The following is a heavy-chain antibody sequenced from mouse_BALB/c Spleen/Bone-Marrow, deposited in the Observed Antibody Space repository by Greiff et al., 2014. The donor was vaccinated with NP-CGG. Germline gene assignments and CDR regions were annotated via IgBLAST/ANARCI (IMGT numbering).Heavy chain of an antibody. CDR2: ISSGTSTI. CDR1: GFTFSSFG. D-gene: IGHD2-3*01. V-gene: IGHV5-17*02. J-gene: IGHJ4*01. Sequence: EVKVEESGGGLVQPGGSRKLSCAASGFTFSSFGMHWVRQAPERGLEWVAYISSGTSTIYYADTVKGRFTISRDNPKNTLFLQMTSLRSEDTAIYYCARDEGYYIRNAMDYWGQGTSVTVSS. CDR3: ARDEGYYIRNAMDY.